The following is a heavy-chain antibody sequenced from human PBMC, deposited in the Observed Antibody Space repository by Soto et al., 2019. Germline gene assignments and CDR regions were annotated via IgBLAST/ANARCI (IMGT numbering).Heavy chain of an antibody. CDR1: GYSFTHYW. CDR2: IYPGDSDS. CDR3: ARQQVREDSFAYITFDA. Sequence: PGDSLTLSGKDSGYSFTHYWFALVRQMPGNEQEWMGIIYPGDSDSRYSPSFQGQVTISADKSFSTVYLQWSSLKASDTAVYYCARQQVREDSFAYITFDAWGQVTLVTVSS. V-gene: IGHV5-51*01. D-gene: IGHD5-18*01. J-gene: IGHJ4*02.